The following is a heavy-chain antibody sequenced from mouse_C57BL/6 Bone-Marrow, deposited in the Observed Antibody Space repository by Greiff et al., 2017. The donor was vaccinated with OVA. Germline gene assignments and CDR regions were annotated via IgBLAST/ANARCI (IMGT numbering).Heavy chain of an antibody. Sequence: EVQLVESGPELVKPGASVKISCKASGYTFTDYYMNWVKQSHGKSLEWIGDINPNNGGTSYNQKFKGKATLTVDKSSSTAYMELRSLTSEDSAVYYCARPIYYDYDGYAMDYWGQGTSVTVSS. CDR3: ARPIYYDYDGYAMDY. V-gene: IGHV1-26*01. CDR2: INPNNGGT. J-gene: IGHJ4*01. CDR1: GYTFTDYY. D-gene: IGHD2-4*01.